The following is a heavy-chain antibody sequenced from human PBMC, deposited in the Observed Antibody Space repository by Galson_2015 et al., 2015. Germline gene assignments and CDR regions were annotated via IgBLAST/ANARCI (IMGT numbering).Heavy chain of an antibody. J-gene: IGHJ4*02. Sequence: SLRLSCAASGFTFGSYAMHWVRQAPGKGLEWVAVISYDGSNKYYADSVKGRFTISRDNSKNTLYLQMNSLRAEDTAVYYCARGGAAYYFDYWGQGTLVTVSS. CDR2: ISYDGSNK. D-gene: IGHD6-25*01. V-gene: IGHV3-30-3*01. CDR3: ARGGAAYYFDY. CDR1: GFTFGSYA.